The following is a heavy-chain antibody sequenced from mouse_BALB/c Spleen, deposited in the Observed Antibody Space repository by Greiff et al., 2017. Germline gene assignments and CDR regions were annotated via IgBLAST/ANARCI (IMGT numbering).Heavy chain of an antibody. V-gene: IGHV5-6*03. D-gene: IGHD2-10*01. CDR1: GFTFSSYG. J-gene: IGHJ4*01. CDR3: ARHTYYGNYGDAMDY. Sequence: EVNVVESGGGLVKPGGSLKLSCAASGFTFSSYGMSWVRQTPDKRLEWVATISSGGSYTYYPDSVKGRFTISRDNAKNTLYLQMSSLKSEDTAMYYCARHTYYGNYGDAMDYWGQGTSVTVSS. CDR2: ISSGGSYT.